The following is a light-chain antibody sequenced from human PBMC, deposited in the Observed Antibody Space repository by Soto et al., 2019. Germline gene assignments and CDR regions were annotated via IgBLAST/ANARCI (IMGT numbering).Light chain of an antibody. CDR3: QQSNNWPWT. J-gene: IGKJ1*01. CDR2: AAS. CDR1: QGIANW. Sequence: DIQMTQSPSSVSASVGDRVTITCRASQGIANWLAWYQQKAGKAPKLLISAASRLQSGVPSRFSGSGSGTAFTLTISSLQSEDFAVYYCQQSNNWPWTFGQGTKVDI. V-gene: IGKV1-12*01.